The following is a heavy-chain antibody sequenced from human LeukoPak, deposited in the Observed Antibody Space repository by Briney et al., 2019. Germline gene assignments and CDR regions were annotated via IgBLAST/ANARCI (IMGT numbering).Heavy chain of an antibody. D-gene: IGHD5-18*01. CDR3: ASTRRDTAMVFPPPNFDY. Sequence: GGSLRLSCAASGFTFSDSYMSWIRQAPGKGLEWVSSISSSSGYTYYADSVKGRFTISRDSAKSSLYLQMNSLRAEDTAVYYCASTRRDTAMVFPPPNFDYWGQGTLVTVSS. J-gene: IGHJ4*02. CDR1: GFTFSDSY. V-gene: IGHV3-11*03. CDR2: ISSSSGYT.